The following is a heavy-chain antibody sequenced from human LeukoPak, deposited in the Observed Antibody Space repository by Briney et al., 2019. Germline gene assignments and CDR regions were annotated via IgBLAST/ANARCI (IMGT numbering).Heavy chain of an antibody. CDR3: ARGRRVPAAINKKGPLYYFDY. CDR1: GNTFTSYD. V-gene: IGHV1-8*01. D-gene: IGHD2-2*02. J-gene: IGHJ4*02. CDR2: MNPNSGNT. Sequence: ASVKVSCKASGNTFTSYDINWVRQATGQGLEWTVWMNPNSGNTGYAQKFHGRVTMTRNTSISTAYMELSSLRSEDTAVYYCARGRRVPAAINKKGPLYYFDYWGQGTLVTVSS.